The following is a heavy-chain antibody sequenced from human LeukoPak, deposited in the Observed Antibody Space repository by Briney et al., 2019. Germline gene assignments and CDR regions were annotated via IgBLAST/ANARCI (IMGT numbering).Heavy chain of an antibody. J-gene: IGHJ4*02. Sequence: SETLSLTCTVSGGSIISSDYHWGWVRQPPGKGLEWIGTISYSGNTDYNPSLRSRVTISVDTSNNQFSLRLGSVTAADTAVYYCARGRPYSGGYHLDYWGQGTLVTVSA. CDR3: ARGRPYSGGYHLDY. CDR1: GGSIISSDYH. CDR2: ISYSGNT. D-gene: IGHD1-26*01. V-gene: IGHV4-39*01.